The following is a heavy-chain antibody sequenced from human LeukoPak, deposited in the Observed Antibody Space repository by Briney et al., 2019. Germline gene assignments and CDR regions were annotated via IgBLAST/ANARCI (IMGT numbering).Heavy chain of an antibody. J-gene: IGHJ5*02. V-gene: IGHV1-8*02. Sequence: GASVKVSCKASGYTFTGYYMHWVRQAPGQGLEWMGWINPNSGNTGYAQKFQGRVTMTRNTSISTAYMELSSLRSEDTAVYYCASLHSSGWYSWFDPWGQGTLVTVSS. CDR3: ASLHSSGWYSWFDP. CDR2: INPNSGNT. CDR1: GYTFTGYY. D-gene: IGHD6-19*01.